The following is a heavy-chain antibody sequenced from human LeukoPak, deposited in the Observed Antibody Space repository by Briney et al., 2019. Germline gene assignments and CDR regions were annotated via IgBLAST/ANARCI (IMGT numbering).Heavy chain of an antibody. V-gene: IGHV3-23*01. Sequence: GGSLRLSCAASGFTFSSYEMNWVRQAPGKGLEWVSAITGSGGRTYYADSVKGRFTISRDNSKNTLYLQMNSLRAEDTAIYYCAKEYTGTFSPFPSYFDNWGQGTLVTVFS. CDR1: GFTFSSYE. D-gene: IGHD1-26*01. CDR2: ITGSGGRT. CDR3: AKEYTGTFSPFPSYFDN. J-gene: IGHJ4*02.